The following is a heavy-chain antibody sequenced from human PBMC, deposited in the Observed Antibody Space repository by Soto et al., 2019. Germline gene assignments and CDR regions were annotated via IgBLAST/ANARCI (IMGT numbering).Heavy chain of an antibody. Sequence: QVQLVHSGAEVKKPGASVKVSCKVSGYTLTELSMHWVRQAPGKGLEWMGGLDPEDGETIYAQKFQGRVTMTEDTSTDTAYMELSSLRSEDTAVYYCATGSGYDILTGYSINWLDRWGQGTLVTVSS. CDR2: LDPEDGET. D-gene: IGHD3-9*01. V-gene: IGHV1-24*01. J-gene: IGHJ5*02. CDR1: GYTLTELS. CDR3: ATGSGYDILTGYSINWLDR.